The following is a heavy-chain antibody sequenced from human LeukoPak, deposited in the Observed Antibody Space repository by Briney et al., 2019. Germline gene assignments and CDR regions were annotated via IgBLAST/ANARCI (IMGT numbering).Heavy chain of an antibody. J-gene: IGHJ4*02. CDR1: GGSFSGYY. CDR2: INHSGST. Sequence: PSETLSLTCAVYGGSFSGYYWSWIRQPPGKGLEWIGEINHSGSTNYNPSLKSRVTISVDTSKNQFSLKLSSVTAADTAVYYCARKQVGVFFDYWGQGTLVTVSS. D-gene: IGHD3-16*01. CDR3: ARKQVGVFFDY. V-gene: IGHV4-34*01.